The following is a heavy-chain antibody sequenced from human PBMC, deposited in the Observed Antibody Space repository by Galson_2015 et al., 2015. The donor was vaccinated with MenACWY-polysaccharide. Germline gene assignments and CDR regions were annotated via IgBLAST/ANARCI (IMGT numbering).Heavy chain of an antibody. CDR3: ARERPDSCYFDY. Sequence: SVKVSCKASGYTFINYYIHWVRQAPGQGPEWMGIVYPSSERTEYAQKFQDRVTTTRDTFANTVYMELSSLRSEDTAVYYCARERPDSCYFDYWGQGTSVTVSS. D-gene: IGHD6-6*01. CDR1: GYTFINYY. V-gene: IGHV1-46*01. CDR2: VYPSSERT. J-gene: IGHJ4*02.